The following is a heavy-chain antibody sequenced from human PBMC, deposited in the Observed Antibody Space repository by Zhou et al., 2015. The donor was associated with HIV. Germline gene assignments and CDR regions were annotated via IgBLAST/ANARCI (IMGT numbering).Heavy chain of an antibody. J-gene: IGHJ4*02. Sequence: LLQSGPEVRKPGSSVKVSCKASGGTFSGSDLSWVRQAPGQGLEWMGGIIPIFGTANYAQKFQGRVTITADKSTSTAYMELSSLRSEDTAVYYCASIPSAGGYVRDYWGQGTLVTVSS. CDR1: GGTFSGSD. CDR2: IIPIFGTA. CDR3: ASIPSAGGYVRDY. D-gene: IGHD5-12*01. V-gene: IGHV1-69*06.